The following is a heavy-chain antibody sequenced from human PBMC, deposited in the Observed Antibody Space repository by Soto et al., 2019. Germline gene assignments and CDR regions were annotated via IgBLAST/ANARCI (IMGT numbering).Heavy chain of an antibody. Sequence: QVQLVESGGGVVQPGRSLRLSCAASGFTFSSYGMHWVRQAPGKGLEWVAVISYDGSNKYYADSVKGRFTISRDNSKNTLYLQVNSLRAEDTAVYYCAKGDIVVVVAAFDIWGQGTMVTVSS. V-gene: IGHV3-30*18. J-gene: IGHJ3*02. CDR1: GFTFSSYG. D-gene: IGHD2-15*01. CDR3: AKGDIVVVVAAFDI. CDR2: ISYDGSNK.